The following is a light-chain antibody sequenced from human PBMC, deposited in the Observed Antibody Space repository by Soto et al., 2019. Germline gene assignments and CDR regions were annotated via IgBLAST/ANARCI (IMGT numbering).Light chain of an antibody. CDR2: GVS. Sequence: EIVLTQSPGTLSLSPGERATLSCRASQSVNTKYLAWYQQKPGRAPRLLISGVSSRATGIPDRFSGSGSGTDFILTISRVEPEDFAVYYCQQFGTSSLVTLGPGPTVDI. CDR1: QSVNTKY. CDR3: QQFGTSSLVT. V-gene: IGKV3-20*01. J-gene: IGKJ3*01.